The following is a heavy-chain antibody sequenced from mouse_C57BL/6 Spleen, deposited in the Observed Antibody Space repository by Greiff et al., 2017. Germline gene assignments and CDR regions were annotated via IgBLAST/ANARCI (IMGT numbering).Heavy chain of an antibody. J-gene: IGHJ2*01. CDR1: GYTFTSYW. V-gene: IGHV1-59*01. Sequence: QVQLQQPGAELVRPGTSVKLSCKASGYTFTSYWMHWVKQRPGQGLEWIGMIDPSDSYTNYNQKFKGKATLTVDTSSSTAYMQLSSLTSEDSAVYYCARSRTLDYFDYWGQGTTLTVSS. CDR3: ARSRTLDYFDY. CDR2: IDPSDSYT.